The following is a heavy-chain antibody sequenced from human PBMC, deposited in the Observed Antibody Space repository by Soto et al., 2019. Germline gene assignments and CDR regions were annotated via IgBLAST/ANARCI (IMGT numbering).Heavy chain of an antibody. CDR1: GLTFSDYA. D-gene: IGHD6-19*01. V-gene: IGHV3-30*18. CDR2: VSHDGRNT. CDR3: AKGGRQWLVTSDFNY. Sequence: VQLVESGGGVVQPGRSLRLSCAASGLTFSDYAMHWVRQAPGKGQEWVAVVSHDGRNTHYADSVKGRFTISRDSSKDTVSLEMTSLRAEDTAVYYCAKGGRQWLVTSDFNYWGQGALVTVSS. J-gene: IGHJ4*02.